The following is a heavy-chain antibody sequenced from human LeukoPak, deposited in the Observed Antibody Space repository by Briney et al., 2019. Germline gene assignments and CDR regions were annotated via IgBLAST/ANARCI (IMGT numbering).Heavy chain of an antibody. CDR2: IKQDGSEK. J-gene: IGHJ3*02. Sequence: GGSLRLSCAASGFTFSSYWMSWVRQAPGKGLEGVANIKQDGSEKYYVDSVKGRVTISRDNAKNSLYLQMNSLRAEDTAVYYCARDRPTIFGVVDAFDIWGQGTMVTVSS. CDR3: ARDRPTIFGVVDAFDI. V-gene: IGHV3-7*01. CDR1: GFTFSSYW. D-gene: IGHD3-3*01.